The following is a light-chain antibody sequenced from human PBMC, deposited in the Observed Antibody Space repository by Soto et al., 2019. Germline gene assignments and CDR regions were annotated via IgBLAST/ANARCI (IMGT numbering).Light chain of an antibody. CDR2: DAS. CDR1: QTVSNF. J-gene: IGKJ5*01. Sequence: EIVLTQSPATLSLSPGERATLSCGASQTVSNFLAWYQQKPGQAPRLLIYDASNRATGIPARFSGSGSGTDFTLTTSSLEPEDFAVYYCQQRSNWPLTFGQGTDWRL. V-gene: IGKV3-11*01. CDR3: QQRSNWPLT.